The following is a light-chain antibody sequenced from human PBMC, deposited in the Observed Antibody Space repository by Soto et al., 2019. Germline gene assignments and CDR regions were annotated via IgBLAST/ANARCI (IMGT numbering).Light chain of an antibody. CDR3: QQYNNWWT. J-gene: IGKJ1*01. CDR1: QIVSSY. CDR2: DAS. V-gene: IGKV3D-15*01. Sequence: IVLTQSPVTLSLSPCERGTLSCRASQIVSSYLAWYQQKVGQAPRLLIYDASYRATGIPARFSGSGSGTEFTLTISSLQSEDFAVYYCQQYNNWWTFGQGTKVDNK.